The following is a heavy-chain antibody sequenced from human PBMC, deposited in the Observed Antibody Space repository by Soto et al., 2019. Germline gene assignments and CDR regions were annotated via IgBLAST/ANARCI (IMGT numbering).Heavy chain of an antibody. Sequence: SETLSLTCAVSGVTIISGGYSWGWVRKPPGKGLEWIGSMHYSGKSDFNPSLQSRVTISVDTSQNQCSLKLTSVTAADAAVYYCARLLRTFVGPNWFDLWGRGTLVTSPQ. CDR3: ARLLRTFVGPNWFDL. D-gene: IGHD2-21*01. CDR1: GVTIISGGYS. CDR2: MHYSGKS. V-gene: IGHV4-39*01. J-gene: IGHJ5*02.